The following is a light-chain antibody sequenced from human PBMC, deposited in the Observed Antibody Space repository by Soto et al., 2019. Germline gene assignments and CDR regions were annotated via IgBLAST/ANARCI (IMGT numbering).Light chain of an antibody. CDR2: VAS. CDR1: QGISSY. J-gene: IGKJ4*01. V-gene: IGKV1-27*01. Sequence: IQKIRSPSTMSAYVGDRVTITCRDSQGISSYLAGYHQEPVKAPKLLIYVASTLQSGVPSRFSGSGSGTDFTLTISSLQPEDVATYDCQKYNSAPLTFGGRSKV. CDR3: QKYNSAPLT.